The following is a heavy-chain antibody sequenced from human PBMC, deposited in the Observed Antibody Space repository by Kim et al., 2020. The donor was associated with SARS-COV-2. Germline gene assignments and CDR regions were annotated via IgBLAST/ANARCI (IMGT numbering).Heavy chain of an antibody. CDR2: ISYDGSNK. D-gene: IGHD5-18*01. V-gene: IGHV3-30*18. CDR3: AKGPGGYSYGYQGGYYYGMDV. J-gene: IGHJ6*02. CDR1: GFTFSSYG. Sequence: GGSLRLSCAASGFTFSSYGMHWVRQAPGKGLEWVAVISYDGSNKYYADSVKGRFTISRDNSKNTLYLQMNSLRAEDTAVYYCAKGPGGYSYGYQGGYYYGMDVWGQGTTVTVSS.